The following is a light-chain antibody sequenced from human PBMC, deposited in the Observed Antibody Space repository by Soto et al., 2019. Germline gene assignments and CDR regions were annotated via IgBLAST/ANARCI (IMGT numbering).Light chain of an antibody. CDR3: CLYAVPFYV. CDR2: DVS. CDR1: SSDVGTYDF. V-gene: IGLV2-11*01. J-gene: IGLJ1*01. Sequence: QSALTQPRSVSGSPGQSVTISCTGTSSDVGTYDFVSWYQHHPGKAPRLMIFDVSERPSGVPDRFSGSKSGNTASLTISGLQDEDEADYYCCLYAVPFYVCG.